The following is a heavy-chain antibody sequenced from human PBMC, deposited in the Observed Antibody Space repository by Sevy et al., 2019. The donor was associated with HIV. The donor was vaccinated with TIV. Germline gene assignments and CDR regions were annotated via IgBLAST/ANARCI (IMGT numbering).Heavy chain of an antibody. CDR2: ISWNSGSI. Sequence: GGSLRLSCAASGFTFDDYAMHWVRQAPGKGLEWVSGISWNSGSIGYADSVKGRFTISRDNAKNSLYLQMNSLRAEDTALYYCAKLRIGNTRVIDAFDIWGQGTMVTVSS. CDR1: GFTFDDYA. CDR3: AKLRIGNTRVIDAFDI. J-gene: IGHJ3*02. D-gene: IGHD2-21*01. V-gene: IGHV3-9*01.